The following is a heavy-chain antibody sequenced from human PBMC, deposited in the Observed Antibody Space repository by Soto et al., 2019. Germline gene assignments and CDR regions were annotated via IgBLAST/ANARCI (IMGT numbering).Heavy chain of an antibody. J-gene: IGHJ6*03. Sequence: EVQLLEYGGGFVQPGGFLRLSCAASGFTFSNYVMSWVRQAPGKGLEWVSSISNSGSNRYYAESVKGRVTISRDNSNNTLYLQMNSLRAEDTALYYCARRGRTLPHYSYYMDVWGKGTTVTVSS. CDR2: ISNSGSNR. CDR1: GFTFSNYV. V-gene: IGHV3-23*01. CDR3: ARRGRTLPHYSYYMDV.